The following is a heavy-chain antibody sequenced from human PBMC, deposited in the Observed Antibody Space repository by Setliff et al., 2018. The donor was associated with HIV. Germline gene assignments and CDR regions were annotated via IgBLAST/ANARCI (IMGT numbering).Heavy chain of an antibody. Sequence: SETLSLTCAVYGGSLSGYYWSWVRQSLGRGLEWIGEINQSGNTNFNPSLKSRPIISVDTSKSQFSLKLTSVTAADTALYYCAREGGQGYSGSGSFYHRNFDLWGRGTLVTVSS. V-gene: IGHV4-34*01. CDR2: INQSGNT. J-gene: IGHJ2*01. D-gene: IGHD3-10*01. CDR3: AREGGQGYSGSGSFYHRNFDL. CDR1: GGSLSGYY.